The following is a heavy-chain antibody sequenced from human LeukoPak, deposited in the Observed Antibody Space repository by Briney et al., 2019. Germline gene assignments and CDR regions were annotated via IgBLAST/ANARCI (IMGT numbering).Heavy chain of an antibody. V-gene: IGHV4-39*07. CDR3: ARVTSAAAGLFDY. CDR1: GGSISSSSYY. D-gene: IGHD6-25*01. CDR2: IYYSGST. Sequence: SETLSLTCTVSGGSISSSSYYWGWIRQPPGKGLEWIGSIYYSGSTYYNPSLKSRVTISVDTSKNQFSLKLSSVTAADTAVYYCARVTSAAAGLFDYWGQGTLVTVSS. J-gene: IGHJ4*02.